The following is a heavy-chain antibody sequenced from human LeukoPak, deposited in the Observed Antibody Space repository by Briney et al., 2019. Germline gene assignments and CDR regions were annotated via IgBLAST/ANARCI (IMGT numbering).Heavy chain of an antibody. CDR1: GGTFSSYA. J-gene: IGHJ4*02. D-gene: IGHD6-13*01. Sequence: ASVKVSCKASGGTFSSYAISWVRQAPGQGLEWMGGIIPIFGTADYAQKFQGRVTITADKSTSTAYMELSSLRSEDTAVYYCASPLQHDFDYWGQGTLVTVSS. CDR3: ASPLQHDFDY. V-gene: IGHV1-69*06. CDR2: IIPIFGTA.